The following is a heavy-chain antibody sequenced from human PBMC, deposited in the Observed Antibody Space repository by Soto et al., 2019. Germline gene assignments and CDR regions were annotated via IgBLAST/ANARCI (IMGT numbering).Heavy chain of an antibody. J-gene: IGHJ5*02. D-gene: IGHD3-10*01. CDR3: ARGYYDSGHGYDL. CDR1: GHIFNSHW. Sequence: GESLKISCKGPGHIFNSHWIGWVRQTPGKGLEWMGLIFARDSETKTSPSFQGHVSFSVDNSINTVYLQWTSLKTADTGMYFCARGYYDSGHGYDLWGQGTQVTVSS. V-gene: IGHV5-51*01. CDR2: IFARDSET.